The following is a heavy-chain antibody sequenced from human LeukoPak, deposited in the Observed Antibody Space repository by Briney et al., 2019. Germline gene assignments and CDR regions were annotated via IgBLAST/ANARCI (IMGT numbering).Heavy chain of an antibody. V-gene: IGHV3-30*03. J-gene: IGHJ4*02. Sequence: GGSLRLSCAASGFTFSSYGMHWVRQAPGKGLEWVAVISYDGSNKYYADSVKGRFTISRDNSKSTLSLQMNSLRAEDTALYYCAGDNSSSPMGFDYWGQGTLVTVSS. CDR2: ISYDGSNK. CDR3: AGDNSSSPMGFDY. CDR1: GFTFSSYG. D-gene: IGHD6-6*01.